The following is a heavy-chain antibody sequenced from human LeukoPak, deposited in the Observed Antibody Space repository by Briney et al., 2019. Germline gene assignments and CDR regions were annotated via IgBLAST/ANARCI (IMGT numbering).Heavy chain of an antibody. CDR1: GFTFSSYA. D-gene: IGHD5-12*01. V-gene: IGHV3-23*01. J-gene: IGHJ4*02. CDR2: ISGSGGST. CDR3: AKDLGDGYKAY. Sequence: PGGSLRLSCAASGFTFSSYAMSWVRQAPGKGLEWVSAISGSGGSTYYADSVKGRFTISRDNSKNTLYLQMNSLRAEDTAVYDYAKDLGDGYKAYWGQGTLVTVSS.